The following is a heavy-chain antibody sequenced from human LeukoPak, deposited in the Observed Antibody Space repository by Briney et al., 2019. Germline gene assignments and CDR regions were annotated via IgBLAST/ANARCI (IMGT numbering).Heavy chain of an antibody. J-gene: IGHJ3*02. CDR2: IYYSGST. V-gene: IGHV4-59*08. D-gene: IGHD5-24*01. Sequence: SETLSLTCTVSGGSISTYYWSWIRQPPGTGLEWIAYIYYSGSTNYSPSLKSRVTISVDTSKNQFSLRLSSVTAADAAVYYCARRDGGSWSAFDIWGQGTMVTVSS. CDR1: GGSISTYY. CDR3: ARRDGGSWSAFDI.